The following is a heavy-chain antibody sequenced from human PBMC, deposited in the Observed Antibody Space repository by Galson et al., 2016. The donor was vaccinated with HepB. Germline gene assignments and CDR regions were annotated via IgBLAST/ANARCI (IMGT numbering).Heavy chain of an antibody. CDR2: TSWNSGRI. Sequence: SLRLSCAASGFTFSSYWMHWVRQAPGKGLEWVSGTSWNSGRIGYADSVKGRFTISRDNDKNSLHLQMNILRSEDTALYYCARGRGSNWRDAFEIWGQGTMVTVSS. J-gene: IGHJ3*02. V-gene: IGHV3-9*01. D-gene: IGHD6-13*01. CDR3: ARGRGSNWRDAFEI. CDR1: GFTFSSYW.